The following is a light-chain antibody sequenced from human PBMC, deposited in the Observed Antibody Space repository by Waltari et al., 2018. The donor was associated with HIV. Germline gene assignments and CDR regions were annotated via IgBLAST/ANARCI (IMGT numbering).Light chain of an antibody. J-gene: IGKJ4*01. CDR3: QQFLSYPFV. CDR1: QNLGTS. CDR2: HAS. V-gene: IGKV1-5*03. Sequence: DIQMTQSPSSLSASVGDRVTITCRASQNLGTSLAWYQQKPGKAPDLPIYHASTLGSAVPSRFSGSGSGTEFTLTITSLQPGDFATYHCQQFLSYPFVFAGGTKVEIK.